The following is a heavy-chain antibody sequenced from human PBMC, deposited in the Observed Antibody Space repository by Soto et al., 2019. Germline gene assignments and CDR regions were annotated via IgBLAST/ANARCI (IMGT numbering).Heavy chain of an antibody. CDR1: GFTFSSYA. CDR2: ISYDGSNK. Sequence: QVQLVESGGGVVQPGRSLRLSCAASGFTFSSYAMHWVRQAPGKGLEWVAVISYDGSNKYYADSVKGRFTISRDNSTNTLYLQMNSLRAEDTAVYYCARDVESGSSQYYYYYYGMDVWGQGTTVTVSS. V-gene: IGHV3-30-3*01. D-gene: IGHD1-26*01. J-gene: IGHJ6*02. CDR3: ARDVESGSSQYYYYYYGMDV.